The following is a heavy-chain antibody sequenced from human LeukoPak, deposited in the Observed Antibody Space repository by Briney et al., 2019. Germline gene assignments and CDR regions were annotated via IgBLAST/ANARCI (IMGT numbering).Heavy chain of an antibody. D-gene: IGHD1-26*01. CDR2: INWNGGST. J-gene: IGHJ4*02. CDR1: GFTFDDYG. V-gene: IGHV3-20*04. CDR3: ARDGGSYYDDYFDY. Sequence: GGSLRLSCSASGFTFDDYGMSWVRQAPGKGLEWVSGINWNGGSTGYADSVKGRFTISRDNAKNSLYLQMNSLRAEDTALYYCARDGGSYYDDYFDYWGQGTLVTVSS.